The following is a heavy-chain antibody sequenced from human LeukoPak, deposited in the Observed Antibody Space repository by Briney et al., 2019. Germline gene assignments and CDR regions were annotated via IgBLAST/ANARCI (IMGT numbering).Heavy chain of an antibody. D-gene: IGHD2-2*01. V-gene: IGHV4-34*01. CDR1: GGSFSGYY. J-gene: IGHJ3*02. CDR2: INHSGST. CDR3: ARQRTYDAFDI. Sequence: KPSETLSLTCAVYGGSFSGYYWSWIRQPPGKWLEWIGEINHSGSTNYNPSLKSRVTISVDTSKNQFSLKLSSVTAADTAVYYCARQRTYDAFDIWGQGTMVTVSS.